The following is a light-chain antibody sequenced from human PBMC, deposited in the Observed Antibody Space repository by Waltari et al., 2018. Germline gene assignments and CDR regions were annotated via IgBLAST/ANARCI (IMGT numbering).Light chain of an antibody. CDR1: QSVSRF. J-gene: IGKJ1*01. Sequence: EIVLTQSPGTLSLSPGERATLSCRASQSVSRFLAWYQQKPGQAPRLLIYDASRRATGIPDRFSGSGSGTDFSLTITRLEPEDFAVYYCQKYGTLPATFGQGTRVEIK. CDR3: QKYGTLPAT. CDR2: DAS. V-gene: IGKV3-20*01.